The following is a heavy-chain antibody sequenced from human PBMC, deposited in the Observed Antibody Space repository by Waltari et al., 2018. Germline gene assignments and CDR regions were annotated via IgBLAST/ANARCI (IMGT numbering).Heavy chain of an antibody. CDR3: ARDHLYNWNYVEY. CDR1: GSPFCRFT. V-gene: IGHV3-21*01. CDR2: ISSSSSYI. J-gene: IGHJ4*02. D-gene: IGHD1-20*01. Sequence: EVHLVESGGGLVKPGGSLSLSWPAPGSPFCRFTINWVRQAPGKGLEWVSSISSSSSYIYYADSVKGRFTISRDNAKNSLYLQMNSLRAEDTAVYYCARDHLYNWNYVEYWGQGTLVTVSS.